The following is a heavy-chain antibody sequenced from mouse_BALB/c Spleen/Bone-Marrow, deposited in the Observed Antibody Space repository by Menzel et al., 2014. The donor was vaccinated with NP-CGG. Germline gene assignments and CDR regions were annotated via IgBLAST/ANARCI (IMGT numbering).Heavy chain of an antibody. Sequence: EVKLQESGGGLVKPGGSLKLSCAASGFTFSDYYMYWVRQTPEKRLEWVATISDGGSYTYHPDSVKGRFTISRDNAKNNLYLQMNSLKSEDTAMYYCANYYGSTWFAYWGQGALVTVSA. CDR2: ISDGGSYT. D-gene: IGHD1-1*01. J-gene: IGHJ3*01. CDR1: GFTFSDYY. V-gene: IGHV5-4*02. CDR3: ANYYGSTWFAY.